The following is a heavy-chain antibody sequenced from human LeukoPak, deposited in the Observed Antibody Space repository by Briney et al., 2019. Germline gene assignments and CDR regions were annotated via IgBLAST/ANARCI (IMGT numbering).Heavy chain of an antibody. J-gene: IGHJ2*01. V-gene: IGHV5-10-1*01. D-gene: IGHD7-27*01. CDR2: IDPSDSYT. CDR1: GYSFPSYW. CDR3: ATRAVTGDWYFDL. Sequence: NPGESLKISCKVSGYSFPSYWISWVRQMPGKGLEWMGTIDPSDSYTNYSPSFQGHVTISADKSISTAYLQWSTLKASDTAMYYCATRAVTGDWYFDLWGRGTLVTVSS.